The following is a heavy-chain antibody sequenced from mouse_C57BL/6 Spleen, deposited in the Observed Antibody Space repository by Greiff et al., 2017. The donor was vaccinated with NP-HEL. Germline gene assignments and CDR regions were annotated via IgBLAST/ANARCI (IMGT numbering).Heavy chain of an antibody. CDR2: IWSGGST. CDR1: GFSLTSYG. J-gene: IGHJ4*01. V-gene: IGHV2-2*01. Sequence: QVQLQQSGPGLVQPSQSLSITCTVSGFSLTSYGVHWVRQSPGKGLEWLGVIWSGGSTDYNAAFISRLSISKDNSKSQVFFKMNSLQADDTAIYYCARNPRIGTNAMDYWGQGTSVTVSS. D-gene: IGHD4-1*01. CDR3: ARNPRIGTNAMDY.